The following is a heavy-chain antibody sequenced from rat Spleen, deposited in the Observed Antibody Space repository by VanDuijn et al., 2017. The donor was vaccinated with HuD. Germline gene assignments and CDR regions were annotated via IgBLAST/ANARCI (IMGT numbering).Heavy chain of an antibody. J-gene: IGHJ3*01. Sequence: EVQLVESGGGLVQPGGSLKLSCAASGFTFSDYNMAWVRQAPKKGLEWVATINYDGSGTYYRDSVKGRFTISRDNAESTLYLQMDSLRSEDTATYYCARPSYGYPFAYWGQGTLVTVSS. V-gene: IGHV5-7*01. CDR3: ARPSYGYPFAY. CDR1: GFTFSDYN. D-gene: IGHD1-7*01. CDR2: INYDGSGT.